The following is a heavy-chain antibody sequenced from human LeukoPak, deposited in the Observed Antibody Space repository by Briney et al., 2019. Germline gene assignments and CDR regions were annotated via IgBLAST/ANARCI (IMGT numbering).Heavy chain of an antibody. D-gene: IGHD3-10*01. CDR2: IYWDDDK. Sequence: SGPTLVRPTQTLTLTCTFSGFSLSTSGVGVGWIRQPPGGALEWLALIYWDDDKRYSSSLKTRLTISKDTSKNQVVLTMTNMDPVDTATYYCARNPRSGSCNLIIDYWGQGTLVTVSS. J-gene: IGHJ4*02. V-gene: IGHV2-5*02. CDR1: GFSLSTSGVG. CDR3: ARNPRSGSCNLIIDY.